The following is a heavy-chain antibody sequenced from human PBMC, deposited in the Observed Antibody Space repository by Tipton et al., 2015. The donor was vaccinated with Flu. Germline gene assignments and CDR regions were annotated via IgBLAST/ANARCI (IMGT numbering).Heavy chain of an antibody. CDR1: GFTFSTYD. V-gene: IGHV3-30*18. D-gene: IGHD3-10*01. CDR2: ISYDGRNK. Sequence: SLRLSCAASGFTFSTYDMHWVRQAPGKGLEWVAAISYDGRNKYYADSVKGRFTISRDNPRNTLYLQMNSLRDEDTAVYYCAKGRLETDYFGSGSYPSPFDYWGQGTLVPVFS. J-gene: IGHJ4*02. CDR3: AKGRLETDYFGSGSYPSPFDY.